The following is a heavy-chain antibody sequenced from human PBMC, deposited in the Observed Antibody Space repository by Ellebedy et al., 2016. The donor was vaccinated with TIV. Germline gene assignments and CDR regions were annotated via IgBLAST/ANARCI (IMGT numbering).Heavy chain of an antibody. J-gene: IGHJ4*02. CDR2: ISYDGSNQ. D-gene: IGHD1-14*01. Sequence: GESLKFSCAASGFPFSTYAMHWVRQPPGKGLEWVAAISYDGSNQFYADSVKGRFTISRDNSKNTLYLQMNSLRADDAAVYYCAKEQTNHYFDSWGQGTLVTVSS. CDR1: GFPFSTYA. CDR3: AKEQTNHYFDS. V-gene: IGHV3-30-3*01.